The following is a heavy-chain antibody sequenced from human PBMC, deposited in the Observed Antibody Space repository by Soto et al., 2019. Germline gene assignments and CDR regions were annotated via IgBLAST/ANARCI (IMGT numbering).Heavy chain of an antibody. V-gene: IGHV3-23*01. CDR1: GFTFSSHA. J-gene: IGHJ6*04. Sequence: GGSLRLSCAASGFTFSSHAMNWVRQAPGKGLEWVSAISGGGVLTYYADSVKGRFTISRDSSENTLYLQMNSLRAEDTAVYFCAKAMCSSTSCLGGMDVWGEGTPVTVSS. CDR2: ISGGGVLT. D-gene: IGHD2-2*01. CDR3: AKAMCSSTSCLGGMDV.